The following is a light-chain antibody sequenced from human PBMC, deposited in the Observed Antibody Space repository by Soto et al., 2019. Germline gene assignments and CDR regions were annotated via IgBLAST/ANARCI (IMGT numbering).Light chain of an antibody. V-gene: IGKV3-11*01. CDR2: DVS. CDR3: HQHSNCPFT. J-gene: IGKJ4*01. CDR1: QSVGTC. Sequence: EILMTQSPATLSLSPGERATLSCRASQSVGTCLAWYQQKPGQAPSVLISDVSNWASGIPARFSGSGSRTEFTLTISSLEPEDFAVYYCHQHSNCPFTFGGGTKVDNK.